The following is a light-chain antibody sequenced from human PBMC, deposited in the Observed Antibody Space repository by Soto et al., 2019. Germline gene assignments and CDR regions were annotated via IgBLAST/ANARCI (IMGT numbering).Light chain of an antibody. CDR2: EVS. J-gene: IGLJ1*01. CDR3: SSCTSSSTCV. Sequence: QSVLTQPASVSGSPGQSITISCTGTGSDVGGYNYVSWYQQYPGKAPKLIIYEVSIRPSGVSNRFSGSKSGNTASLTISGLQAEDETEYYCSSCTSSSTCVFGTGTQLTVL. CDR1: GSDVGGYNY. V-gene: IGLV2-14*01.